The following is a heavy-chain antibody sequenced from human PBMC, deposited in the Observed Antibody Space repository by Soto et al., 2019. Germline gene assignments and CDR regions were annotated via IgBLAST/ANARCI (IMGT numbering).Heavy chain of an antibody. CDR1: GFTFSSYG. J-gene: IGHJ6*02. CDR2: IWYDGSNK. CDR3: ARDHRWYHPHYYYYGMDV. D-gene: IGHD6-13*01. V-gene: IGHV3-33*01. Sequence: GGSLRLSCAASGFTFSSYGMHWVRQAPGKGLEWVAVIWYDGSNKYYADSVKGRFTISRDNSKNTLYLQMNSLRAEDTAVYYCARDHRWYHPHYYYYGMDVWGQGTTVTVSS.